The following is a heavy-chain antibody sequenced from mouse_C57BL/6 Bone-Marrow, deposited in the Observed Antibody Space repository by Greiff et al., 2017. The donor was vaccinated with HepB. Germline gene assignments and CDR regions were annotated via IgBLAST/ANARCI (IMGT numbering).Heavy chain of an antibody. CDR1: GFTFSSYA. V-gene: IGHV5-9-1*02. D-gene: IGHD1-1*01. J-gene: IGHJ1*03. Sequence: EVMLVESGEGLVKPGGSLKLSCAASGFTFSSYAMSWVRQTPEKRLEWVAYISSGGDYIYYADTVKGRFTISRDNARNTLYLQMSSLKSEDTAMYYCTRDWVITTVVAPFYWYFDVWGTGTTVTVSS. CDR3: TRDWVITTVVAPFYWYFDV. CDR2: ISSGGDYI.